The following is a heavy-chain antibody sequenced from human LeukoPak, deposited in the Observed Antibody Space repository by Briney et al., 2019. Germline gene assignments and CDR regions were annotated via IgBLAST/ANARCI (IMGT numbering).Heavy chain of an antibody. D-gene: IGHD2-2*01. CDR1: GYSFTSYW. CDR3: ARQGCSSTSCYEGYYYMDV. V-gene: IGHV5-51*01. CDR2: IYPGDSET. J-gene: IGHJ6*03. Sequence: GESLKISCKGSGYSFTSYWIGWVRQMPGKGLEWMGIIYPGDSETKYSPSFQGQVTISADKSISTAYLQWSSLKASDTAMYYCARQGCSSTSCYEGYYYMDVWGKGTTVTVSS.